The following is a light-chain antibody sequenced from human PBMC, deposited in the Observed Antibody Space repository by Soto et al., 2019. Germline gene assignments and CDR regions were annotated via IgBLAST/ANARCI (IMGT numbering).Light chain of an antibody. CDR1: QSISNY. CDR3: QQSYSSPWT. CDR2: AAS. V-gene: IGKV1-39*01. J-gene: IGKJ1*01. Sequence: DIQMTQSPSSLSASVGDRVTITCRASQSISNYLNWYQQKPGKAPTLLIYAASSLQSGVPSRFSGSTSGTDLTLTISSLQPEDFATYYCQQSYSSPWTFGQGTKVEIK.